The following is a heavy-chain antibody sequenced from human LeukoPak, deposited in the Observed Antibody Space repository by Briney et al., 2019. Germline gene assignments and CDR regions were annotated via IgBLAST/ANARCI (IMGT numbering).Heavy chain of an antibody. D-gene: IGHD6-13*01. Sequence: SETLSLTCTVSGGSISSSSYHWGWIRQPPGKGLEWIGSIHYSGSTYYNPSLKSRVTISVDTSKNQFSLKLSSVTAADTAVYYCARVAEAGGFGYWGQGTLVTVSS. CDR2: IHYSGST. CDR3: ARVAEAGGFGY. V-gene: IGHV4-39*01. CDR1: GGSISSSSYH. J-gene: IGHJ4*02.